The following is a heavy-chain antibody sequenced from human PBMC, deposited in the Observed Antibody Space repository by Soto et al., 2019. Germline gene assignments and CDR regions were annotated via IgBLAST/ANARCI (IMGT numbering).Heavy chain of an antibody. J-gene: IGHJ6*02. Sequence: GASVKVSCKASGGTFSSYAISWVRQAPGQGLEWMGGIIPIFGTANYAQKFQGRVTITADESTSTAYMELSSLRSEDTAVYYCAREGGDGYNLGNDYYYGMDVWGQGTTVTVSS. CDR3: AREGGDGYNLGNDYYYGMDV. CDR1: GGTFSSYA. D-gene: IGHD5-12*01. V-gene: IGHV1-69*13. CDR2: IIPIFGTA.